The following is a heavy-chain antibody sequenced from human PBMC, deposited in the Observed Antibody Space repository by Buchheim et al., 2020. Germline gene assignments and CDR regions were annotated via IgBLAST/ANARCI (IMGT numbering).Heavy chain of an antibody. CDR2: IWYDGSNK. CDR1: GFTFSSYG. J-gene: IGHJ6*02. CDR3: ARETYYYGSGSYYTYYYYYGMDV. V-gene: IGHV3-33*01. D-gene: IGHD3-10*01. Sequence: QVQLVESGGGVVQPGRSLRLSCAASGFTFSSYGMHWVRQAPGKGLEWVAVIWYDGSNKYYADSVKGRFTIPRDNSKNTLYLQMNSLRAEDTAVYYCARETYYYGSGSYYTYYYYYGMDVWGQGTT.